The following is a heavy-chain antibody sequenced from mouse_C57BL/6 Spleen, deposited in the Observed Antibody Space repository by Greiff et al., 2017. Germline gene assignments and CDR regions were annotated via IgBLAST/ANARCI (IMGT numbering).Heavy chain of an antibody. Sequence: EVKLEESGGGLVKPGGSLKLSCAASGFTFSDYGMHWVRQAPEKGLEWVAYISSGSSTIYYADTVKGRFTISRDNAKNTLFLQMTSLRSEDTAMYYCARYYGSSWAMDYWGQGTSVTVSS. D-gene: IGHD1-1*01. J-gene: IGHJ4*01. V-gene: IGHV5-17*01. CDR2: ISSGSSTI. CDR3: ARYYGSSWAMDY. CDR1: GFTFSDYG.